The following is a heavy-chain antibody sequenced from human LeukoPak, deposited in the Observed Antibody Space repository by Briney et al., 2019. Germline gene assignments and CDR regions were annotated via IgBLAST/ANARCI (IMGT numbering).Heavy chain of an antibody. CDR3: AKGRGYCSGGSCYSGFDS. J-gene: IGHJ5*01. D-gene: IGHD2-15*01. CDR2: ITGSGGTT. CDR1: GFTFSGYA. Sequence: GGSLRLSCAASGFTFSGYAMCWVRQAPGKGLEWVSTITGSGGTTYYADSVKGRFTISRDNSKNTLYLQMNSLRAEDTAVYYCAKGRGYCSGGSCYSGFDSWGQGTLVTVSS. V-gene: IGHV3-23*01.